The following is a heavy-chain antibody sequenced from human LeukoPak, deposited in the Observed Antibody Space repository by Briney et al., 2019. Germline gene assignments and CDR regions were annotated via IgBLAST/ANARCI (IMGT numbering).Heavy chain of an antibody. CDR3: AKGRYYYDSSGFDAFDI. Sequence: PGGSLRLSCAASGFTFSSYGMHWVRQAPGKGLEWVAVISYDGSNKYYADSVKGRFTISRDNSKNTLYLQMNSLRAEDTAVYYCAKGRYYYDSSGFDAFDIWGQGTMVTVSS. CDR1: GFTFSSYG. CDR2: ISYDGSNK. D-gene: IGHD3-22*01. J-gene: IGHJ3*02. V-gene: IGHV3-30*18.